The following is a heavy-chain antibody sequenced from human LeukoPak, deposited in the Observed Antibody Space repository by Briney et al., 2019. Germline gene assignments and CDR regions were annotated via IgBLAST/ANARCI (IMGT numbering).Heavy chain of an antibody. CDR2: ISAYNGNT. D-gene: IGHD2-2*01. CDR1: GYTFTSSG. CDR3: ARGYHLRLNWFDP. Sequence: APVKVSCKASGYTFTSSGSSWVGQAPGQGLEWMGWISAYNGNTNYAQKLQGRVTMTTDTSTSTAYIELRSLRSDDTAVYYCARGYHLRLNWFDPWGQGTLVTVSS. J-gene: IGHJ5*02. V-gene: IGHV1-18*01.